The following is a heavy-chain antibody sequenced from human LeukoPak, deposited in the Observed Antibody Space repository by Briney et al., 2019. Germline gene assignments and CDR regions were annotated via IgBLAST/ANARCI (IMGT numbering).Heavy chain of an antibody. Sequence: GASVKVSCKASRYTFTSNYIHWVRQAPGQGLEWMGMIYPRDGSTSYAQKFQGRVTVTRDTSTSTVHMELSGLRSEDTAVYYCARDQEGLDYWGQGALVTVSS. J-gene: IGHJ4*02. CDR3: ARDQEGLDY. CDR1: RYTFTSNY. V-gene: IGHV1-46*01. CDR2: IYPRDGST.